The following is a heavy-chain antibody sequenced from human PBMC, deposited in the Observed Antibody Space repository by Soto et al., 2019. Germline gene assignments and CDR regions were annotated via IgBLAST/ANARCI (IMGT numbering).Heavy chain of an antibody. D-gene: IGHD3-10*01. CDR2: IWSGGQNA. J-gene: IGHJ4*02. V-gene: IGHV3-33*01. CDR3: ARDSSGGPSDFDY. Sequence: QVHLVESGGGVVQPGGSLRLSCAASGFTFSHFGFHWVRQAPVKGLEWVAVIWSGGQNAYNGDSGTGRFTISRDDSKNAVYLQMASLRAEDTAIYYCARDSSGGPSDFDYWGQGALVTVSS. CDR1: GFTFSHFG.